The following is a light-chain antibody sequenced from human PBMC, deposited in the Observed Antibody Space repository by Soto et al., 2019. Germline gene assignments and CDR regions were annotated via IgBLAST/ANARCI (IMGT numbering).Light chain of an antibody. V-gene: IGKV3-11*01. J-gene: IGKJ4*01. CDR3: QQRSNWPF. CDR2: DAS. CDR1: QSVSSY. Sequence: EMVLTQSPATLSLSPGERATLSCRASQSVSSYLAWYQQKPGQAPRLLIYDASNRATGIPARFSGSGSGTDFTLTISSLELEDFAVYYCQQRSNWPFFGGGTKV.